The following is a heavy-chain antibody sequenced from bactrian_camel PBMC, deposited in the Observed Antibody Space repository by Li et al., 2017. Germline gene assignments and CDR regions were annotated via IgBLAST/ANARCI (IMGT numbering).Heavy chain of an antibody. J-gene: IGHJ3*01. CDR1: GFNFSSYY. D-gene: IGHD7*01. Sequence: HVQLVESGGGLVQPGGSLRLSCAASGFNFSSYYISWVRQAPGKGLEWVASIYTAGGRTYYLDSVKGRFTISKDNAKDTMFLQMNSLKPEDTAVYYCAAETGVTGSRNALDTWGQGTQVTVS. CDR3: AAETGVTGSRNALDT. V-gene: IGHV3-2*01. CDR2: IYTAGGRT.